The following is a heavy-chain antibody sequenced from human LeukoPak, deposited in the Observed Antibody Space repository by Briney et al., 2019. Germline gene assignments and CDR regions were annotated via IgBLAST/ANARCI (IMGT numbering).Heavy chain of an antibody. Sequence: ASVKVSCKASGYTFNTNYIHWVRQAPGQGLEWIGVINPSGDGTSYPQKFQGRVTLARDTSTSTIYMELSSLRSEDTAIYYCAKETPNTGWFDPWGQGTLVTVSS. CDR2: INPSGDGT. V-gene: IGHV1-46*02. J-gene: IGHJ5*02. D-gene: IGHD1-14*01. CDR1: GYTFNTNY. CDR3: AKETPNTGWFDP.